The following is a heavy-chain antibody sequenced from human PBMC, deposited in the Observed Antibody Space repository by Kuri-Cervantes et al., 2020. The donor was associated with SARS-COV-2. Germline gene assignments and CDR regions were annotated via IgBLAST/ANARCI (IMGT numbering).Heavy chain of an antibody. CDR2: IIPIFGTA. J-gene: IGHJ6*03. V-gene: IGHV1-69*13. Sequence: SVYVSYKASGYTFTGYYMHWVRQAPGQGLEWMGGIIPIFGTANYVQKFQGRVTITADVFTSTAYMELSSLRSEETAVYYCAWSGWGTYSNFNYYYMDFWGKGTTVTVSS. CDR1: GYTFTGYY. D-gene: IGHD4-11*01. CDR3: AWSGWGTYSNFNYYYMDF.